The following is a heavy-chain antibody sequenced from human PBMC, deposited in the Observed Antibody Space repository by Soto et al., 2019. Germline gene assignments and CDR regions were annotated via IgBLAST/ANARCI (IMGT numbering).Heavy chain of an antibody. J-gene: IGHJ6*02. CDR1: GGSISSSSYY. CDR3: ARGDYDILTGYYHGMDV. D-gene: IGHD3-9*01. Sequence: SETLSLTCTVSGGSISSSSYYWGWIRQPPGKGLEWIGSIYYSGSTNYNPSLKSRVTISVDTSKNQFSLKLSSVTAADTAVYYCARGDYDILTGYYHGMDVWGQGTTVTVSS. CDR2: IYYSGST. V-gene: IGHV4-39*07.